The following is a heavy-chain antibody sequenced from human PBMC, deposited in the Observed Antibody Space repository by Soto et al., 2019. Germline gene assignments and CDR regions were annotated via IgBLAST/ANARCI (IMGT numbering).Heavy chain of an antibody. J-gene: IGHJ4*02. Sequence: EVQLVESGGDLIQPGGSLRISCAASGFTFSTSWMHWVRQAPGEGLAWVSRINSAGTTINSADSVKGRFTISRDNAKSTLYLQMNSLRADDTAVYYCAIAGSYRFDYWGQGTLVTVSS. CDR3: AIAGSYRFDY. V-gene: IGHV3-74*01. D-gene: IGHD1-26*01. CDR2: INSAGTTI. CDR1: GFTFSTSW.